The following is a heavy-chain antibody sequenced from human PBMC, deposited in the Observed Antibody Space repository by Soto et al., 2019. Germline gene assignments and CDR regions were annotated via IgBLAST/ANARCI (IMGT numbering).Heavy chain of an antibody. D-gene: IGHD3-10*01. Sequence: GESLKISCQASGYSFTSYWVAWVRQMPGKGLEWLGIIHPGDTNTMYNPSFQGHVTISADKASAIAYLQWSSLKASDTAMYYCARRGVAKFRPYYFGMDVWGQGTTVTVSS. CDR2: IHPGDTNT. J-gene: IGHJ6*02. CDR3: ARRGVAKFRPYYFGMDV. V-gene: IGHV5-51*01. CDR1: GYSFTSYW.